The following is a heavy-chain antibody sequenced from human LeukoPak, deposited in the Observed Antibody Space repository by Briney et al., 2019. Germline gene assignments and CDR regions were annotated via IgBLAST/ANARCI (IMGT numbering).Heavy chain of an antibody. CDR3: TRDLYYYGSGNYVPGFPDY. CDR2: ISSSRSNTM. J-gene: IGHJ4*02. CDR1: GFTFDDYG. D-gene: IGHD3-10*01. Sequence: PGGSLRLSCAASGFTFDDYGMSWVRQAPGKGLEWVSYISSSRSNTMYYANSVKGRFTISRDDAKNSLYLQMNSLRAEDTAVYYCTRDLYYYGSGNYVPGFPDYWGQGALVTVSS. V-gene: IGHV3-48*03.